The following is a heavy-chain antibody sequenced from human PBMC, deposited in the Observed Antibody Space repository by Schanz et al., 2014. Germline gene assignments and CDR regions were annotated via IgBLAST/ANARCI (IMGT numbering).Heavy chain of an antibody. J-gene: IGHJ4*02. CDR1: GYTFTSYG. Sequence: QVQLVQSGVEVKKPGASVKVSCKASGYTFTSYGINWVRQAPGQGLEWMGRIIPSLGITNYAQKFQGRVTFTADKSTSTAFLEVNSLRSEDTAVYYCARGYGDSPTDFWGQGTLVTVSS. CDR3: ARGYGDSPTDF. D-gene: IGHD4-17*01. CDR2: IIPSLGIT. V-gene: IGHV1-69*09.